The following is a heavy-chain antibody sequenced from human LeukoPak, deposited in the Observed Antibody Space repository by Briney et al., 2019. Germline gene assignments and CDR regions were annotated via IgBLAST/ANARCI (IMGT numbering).Heavy chain of an antibody. CDR3: ARSVDSLLNFDY. CDR2: ISYSGRT. J-gene: IGHJ4*02. V-gene: IGHV4-39*01. Sequence: SETLSLTCTVSGGSISSSSYYWGWIRQPPGKGLEWIGSISYSGRTYYNPSLKSRVTISVDTSKNQFSLKLSSVTAADTAVYYCARSVDSLLNFDYWGQGTLVTVSS. D-gene: IGHD3-22*01. CDR1: GGSISSSSYY.